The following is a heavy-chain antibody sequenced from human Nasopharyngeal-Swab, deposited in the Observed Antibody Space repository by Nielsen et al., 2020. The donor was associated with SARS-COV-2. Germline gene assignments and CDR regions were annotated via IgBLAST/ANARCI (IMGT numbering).Heavy chain of an antibody. CDR1: GFTFSSYW. CDR2: INSDGSST. CDR3: TRDFGMATFDS. Sequence: GGSLRLSCAASGFTFSSYWMHWVRQAPGKGLVWVSRINSDGSSTSYADSVKGRFTISRDNAKNTLYLQMNSLRAEDTPVYYCTRDFGMATFDSWGQGTLVTVSS. V-gene: IGHV3-74*01. J-gene: IGHJ4*02. D-gene: IGHD3-16*01.